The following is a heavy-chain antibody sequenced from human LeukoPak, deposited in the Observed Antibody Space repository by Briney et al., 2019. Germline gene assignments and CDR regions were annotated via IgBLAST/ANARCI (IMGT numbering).Heavy chain of an antibody. CDR3: ARSANYFDTSGQDY. D-gene: IGHD3-22*01. Sequence: PGGSLRLSCAASGFTFSTYAMHWVRQAPGKGLVWVSRTNRDDSDTSYADSVKGRFTISRDKAKSTLYLQMNSLRVEDTAVYYCARSANYFDTSGQDYWGQGTLVTVSS. CDR1: GFTFSTYA. J-gene: IGHJ4*02. V-gene: IGHV3-74*01. CDR2: TNRDDSDT.